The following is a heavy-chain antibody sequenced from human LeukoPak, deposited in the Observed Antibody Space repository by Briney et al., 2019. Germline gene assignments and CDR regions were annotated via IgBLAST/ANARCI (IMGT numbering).Heavy chain of an antibody. V-gene: IGHV4-59*01. J-gene: IGHJ4*02. D-gene: IGHD3-10*01. Sequence: SETLSLTCTVSGGSISSYYWSWIRQPPGKGLEWIGYIHYSGSTNYNPSLKSRVTISVDTSKNQFSLKLSSVTAADTAVYYCARVGEEYYYGSGSFQIFDYWGQGTLVTVSS. CDR3: ARVGEEYYYGSGSFQIFDY. CDR1: GGSISSYY. CDR2: IHYSGST.